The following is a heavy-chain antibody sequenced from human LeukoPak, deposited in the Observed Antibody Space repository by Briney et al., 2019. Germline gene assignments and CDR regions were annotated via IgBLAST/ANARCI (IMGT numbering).Heavy chain of an antibody. Sequence: QSGGSLRLSCAASGFTFSSYGMHWVRQAPGKGLEWVAVIWYDGSNKYYADSVKGRFTISRDNSKNTLYLQMNSLRAEDTAVYYCARVNIAVAGTPDYWGQGTLVTVSS. D-gene: IGHD6-19*01. CDR2: IWYDGSNK. CDR1: GFTFSSYG. V-gene: IGHV3-33*01. J-gene: IGHJ4*02. CDR3: ARVNIAVAGTPDY.